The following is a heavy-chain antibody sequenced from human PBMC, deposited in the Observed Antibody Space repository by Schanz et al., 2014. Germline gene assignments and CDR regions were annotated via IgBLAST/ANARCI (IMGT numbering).Heavy chain of an antibody. D-gene: IGHD6-13*01. J-gene: IGHJ4*02. Sequence: QVQLVQSGAEVKKPGASVKVSCKASGYTFSDYYIHWVRQAPGQGLEWMGWINPNTGDTKYAQKFQGRVTITRDTLASTAYMEVSSLRSEDTAVYYCARSGSSNWYFFDYWGQGTLVTVSS. V-gene: IGHV1-2*02. CDR1: GYTFSDYY. CDR3: ARSGSSNWYFFDY. CDR2: INPNTGDT.